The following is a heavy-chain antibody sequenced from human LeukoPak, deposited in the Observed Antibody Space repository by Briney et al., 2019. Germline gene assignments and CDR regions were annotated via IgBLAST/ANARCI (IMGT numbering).Heavy chain of an antibody. CDR1: GFTFSSYA. CDR3: TKVPGTAMVTGAFDI. Sequence: PGGSLRLSCAASGFTFSSYAMSWVPQAPGKGLEWVSAISGSGGSTYYADSVKGRFTISRDNSKNTLYLQMNSLRAEDKAVYYCTKVPGTAMVTGAFDIWGQGTMVTVSS. D-gene: IGHD5-18*01. CDR2: ISGSGGST. J-gene: IGHJ3*02. V-gene: IGHV3-23*01.